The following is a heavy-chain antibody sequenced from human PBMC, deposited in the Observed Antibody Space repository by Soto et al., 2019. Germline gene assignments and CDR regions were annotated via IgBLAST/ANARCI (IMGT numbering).Heavy chain of an antibody. CDR3: ARVRYCSSTSCYIEFYYYYGMDV. CDR1: GFTFSSYW. CDR2: IKQDGSEK. J-gene: IGHJ6*02. V-gene: IGHV3-7*01. Sequence: PGGSLRLSCAASGFTFSSYWMSWVRQAPGKGLEWVANIKQDGSEKYYVDSVKGRFTISRDNAKNSLYLQMNSLRAEDTAVYYCARVRYCSSTSCYIEFYYYYGMDVWGQGTTVTVSS. D-gene: IGHD2-2*02.